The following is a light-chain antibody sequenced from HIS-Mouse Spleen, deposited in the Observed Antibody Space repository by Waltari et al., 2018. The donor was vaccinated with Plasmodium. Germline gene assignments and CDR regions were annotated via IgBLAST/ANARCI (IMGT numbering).Light chain of an antibody. V-gene: IGKV1-8*01. Sequence: AIRMTQSPSSFSASTGDRVTITCQASQGTSSYLAWYQQKPGKAPKLLIYAASTLQSGVPSRFSGSGSGTDFTLTISCLQSEDFATYYCQQYYSYPLTFGGGTKVEIK. J-gene: IGKJ4*01. CDR2: AAS. CDR3: QQYYSYPLT. CDR1: QGTSSY.